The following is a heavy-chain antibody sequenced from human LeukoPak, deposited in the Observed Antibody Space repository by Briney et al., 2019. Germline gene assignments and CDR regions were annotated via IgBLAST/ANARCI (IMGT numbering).Heavy chain of an antibody. CDR3: AKAGGYCSGGNCYANC. V-gene: IGHV3-30*18. CDR1: GFTFSDYG. CDR2: ISYDGSNK. Sequence: GGSLRLSCAASGFTFSDYGMHWVRQAPGKGLEWVTIISYDGSNKYYQDSVKGRFTISRDNFQNTVYLQMNSLRAEDTAVYYCAKAGGYCSGGNCYANCWGQGTLVTVSS. J-gene: IGHJ4*02. D-gene: IGHD2-15*01.